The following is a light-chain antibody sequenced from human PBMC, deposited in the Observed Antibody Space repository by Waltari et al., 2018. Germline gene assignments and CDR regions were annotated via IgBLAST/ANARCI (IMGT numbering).Light chain of an antibody. Sequence: GQTASITCSGDKSGDKYACWYQQKPGQSPVLVIYQDSKRPSGIPERFSGSNSGNTATLTISGTQAMDEADYYCQAWDSSTVVFGGGTKLTVL. CDR2: QDS. V-gene: IGLV3-1*01. CDR3: QAWDSSTVV. CDR1: KSGDKY. J-gene: IGLJ2*01.